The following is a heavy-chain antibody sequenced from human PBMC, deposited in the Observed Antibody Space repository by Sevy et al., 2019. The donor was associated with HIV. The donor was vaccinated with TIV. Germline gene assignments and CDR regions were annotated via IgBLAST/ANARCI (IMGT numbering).Heavy chain of an antibody. Sequence: GGSLRLSCAASGFTFNMYGMHWVRQAPGKGLEWVGQIWYDGSIKKYADSVKGRFTISRDNSKSTRYLQMNSLGGEDTAVYFCASEHDWDDAFDIWGQGTMVTVSS. D-gene: IGHD3-9*01. V-gene: IGHV3-33*08. CDR3: ASEHDWDDAFDI. CDR2: IWYDGSIK. J-gene: IGHJ3*02. CDR1: GFTFNMYG.